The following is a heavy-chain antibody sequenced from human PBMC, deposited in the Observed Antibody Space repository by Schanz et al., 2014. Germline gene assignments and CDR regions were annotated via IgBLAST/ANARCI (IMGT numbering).Heavy chain of an antibody. D-gene: IGHD2-21*01. CDR2: INPVLNIA. V-gene: IGHV1-69*09. CDR1: GGTFSSDT. Sequence: QVQLVQSGAEVKKPGASVKVSCKASGGTFSSDTFSWVRQAPGQGLEWMGRINPVLNIATYAQRFQGRVSITADTSTNTAYMDLSSLRPEDTAVYYCARDRLECGAECYSVEVFEIWGQGTLVTVSS. J-gene: IGHJ4*02. CDR3: ARDRLECGAECYSVEVFEI.